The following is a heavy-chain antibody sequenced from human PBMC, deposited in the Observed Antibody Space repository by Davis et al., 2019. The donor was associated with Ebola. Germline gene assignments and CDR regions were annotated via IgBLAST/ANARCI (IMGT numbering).Heavy chain of an antibody. Sequence: AASVKVSCKASGYTFTSYVLHWVRQAPGQGLEWVGWINPYTGDTKYSQKFQGRVTITRDTSASTAYMELSSLRSEDTAVYYCARDIGYCSGGSCYSGWFDPWGQGTLVTVSS. CDR2: INPYTGDT. V-gene: IGHV1-3*01. J-gene: IGHJ5*02. CDR1: GYTFTSYV. D-gene: IGHD2-15*01. CDR3: ARDIGYCSGGSCYSGWFDP.